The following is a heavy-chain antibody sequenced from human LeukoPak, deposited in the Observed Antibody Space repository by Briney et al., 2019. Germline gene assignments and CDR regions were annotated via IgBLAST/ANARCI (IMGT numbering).Heavy chain of an antibody. CDR1: GGSISSYY. D-gene: IGHD6-6*01. CDR2: IYYSGST. V-gene: IGHV4-59*12. J-gene: IGHJ4*02. Sequence: SETLSLTCTVSGGSISSYYWSWIRQPPGKGLEWIGYIYYSGSTNYNPSLKSRVTISVDTSKNQLSLHLSSVTPEDTAVYYCARVFRSSYDYWGQGTLVTVSS. CDR3: ARVFRSSYDY.